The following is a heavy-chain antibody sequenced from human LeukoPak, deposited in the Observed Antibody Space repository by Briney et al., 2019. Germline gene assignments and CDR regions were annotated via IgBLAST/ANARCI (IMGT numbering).Heavy chain of an antibody. CDR1: GYTFTSYG. CDR2: ISAYNGNT. V-gene: IGHV1-18*01. Sequence: ASVKVSCKASGYTFTSYGISWVRQAPGQGLEWMGWISAYNGNTNYAQKLQGRVTMTTDTSTSTAYVELRSLRSDDTAVYYCALGGGSWTEGIDYWGQGTLVTVSS. CDR3: ALGGGSWTEGIDY. J-gene: IGHJ4*02. D-gene: IGHD2-15*01.